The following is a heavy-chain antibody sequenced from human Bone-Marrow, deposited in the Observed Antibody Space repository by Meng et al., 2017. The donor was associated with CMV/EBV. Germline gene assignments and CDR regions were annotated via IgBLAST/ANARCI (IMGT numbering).Heavy chain of an antibody. CDR1: GFTFSSYS. CDR3: ASLYDFWRVGMDV. D-gene: IGHD3-3*01. J-gene: IGHJ6*02. Sequence: GGSLRLSCAASGFTFSSYSTNWVRQAPGKGLEWVSSISSSSSYIYYADSVKGRFTISRDNAKNSLYLQMNSLRAEDTAVYYCASLYDFWRVGMDVWGQGTTVTFSS. CDR2: ISSSSSYI. V-gene: IGHV3-21*01.